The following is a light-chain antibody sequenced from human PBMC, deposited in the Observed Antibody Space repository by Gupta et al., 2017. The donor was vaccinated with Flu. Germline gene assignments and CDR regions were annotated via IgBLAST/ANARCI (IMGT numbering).Light chain of an antibody. CDR3: SSYAGDNTGV. CDR1: NSDVGKLDL. Sequence: SITIFCTGTNSDVGKLDLVSWYQQHPGKAPKLINDEVTKWPSDSPTRFACSNAGITASLTFSGLQAEDEADYYCSSYAGDNTGVFGGGTSLTVL. CDR2: EVT. V-gene: IGLV2-23*02. J-gene: IGLJ3*02.